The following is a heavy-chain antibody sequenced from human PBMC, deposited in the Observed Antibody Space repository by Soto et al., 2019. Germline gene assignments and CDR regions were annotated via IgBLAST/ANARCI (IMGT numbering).Heavy chain of an antibody. V-gene: IGHV4-59*11. CDR3: ARDPGSGSYYGWFDP. Sequence: PSETLSLTCTVSGGSIRSHYWSWIRQAPGKGLEWIGYLYYSGSTNYNPSLKSRVTISVDTSKNQFSLKLSSVTAADTAVYYCARDPGSGSYYGWFDPWGQGTLVTVSS. CDR1: GGSIRSHY. CDR2: LYYSGST. J-gene: IGHJ5*02. D-gene: IGHD3-10*01.